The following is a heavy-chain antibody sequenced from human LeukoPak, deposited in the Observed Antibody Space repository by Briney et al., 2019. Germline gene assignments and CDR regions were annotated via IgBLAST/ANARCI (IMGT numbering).Heavy chain of an antibody. D-gene: IGHD5-24*01. V-gene: IGHV3-7*04. CDR3: ARGGSRDPFNVAY. CDR1: GFTFSNYW. CDR2: IKPDGSAQ. Sequence: PGGSLRLSCAASGFTFSNYWMSWVRQAPGRGLEWVANIKPDGSAQYYVDSVKGRFTISRDNAKNSLYLQMNSLRVEDTAVYYCARGGSRDPFNVAYWGQGTLVTVSS. J-gene: IGHJ4*02.